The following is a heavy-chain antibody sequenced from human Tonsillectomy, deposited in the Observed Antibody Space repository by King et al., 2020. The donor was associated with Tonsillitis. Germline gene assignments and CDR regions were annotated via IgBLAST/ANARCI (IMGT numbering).Heavy chain of an antibody. D-gene: IGHD5-24*01. CDR3: AKGWVEMDA. CDR2: ISGSAGGT. V-gene: IGHV3-23*04. CDR1: GFTFSSCA. Sequence: DVQLVESGGGLVQPGGSLRLSCAASGFTFSSCAMTWVRQAPGRRLEWVPAISGSAGGTYYADSVKGRFTISRDNSKNTLYLQMNSLRAEDTAVYYCAKGWVEMDAWGQGTLVTVSS. J-gene: IGHJ4*02.